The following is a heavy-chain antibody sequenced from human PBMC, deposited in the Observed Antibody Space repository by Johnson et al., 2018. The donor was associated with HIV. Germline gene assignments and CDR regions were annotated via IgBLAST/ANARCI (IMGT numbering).Heavy chain of an antibody. CDR3: ARVREMWELLLSDDSDI. Sequence: VQLVESGGGLIQPGGSLRLSCAVSGFTVSTKYMTWVRQAPGKGLEWVSVIYSGGSTYYADSVKGRFTISSDNSKNTLYLQMNSLRAEDTAVYYCARVREMWELLLSDDSDIWGQVTMVTLSS. CDR2: IYSGGST. D-gene: IGHD1-26*01. CDR1: GFTVSTKY. J-gene: IGHJ3*02. V-gene: IGHV3-53*01.